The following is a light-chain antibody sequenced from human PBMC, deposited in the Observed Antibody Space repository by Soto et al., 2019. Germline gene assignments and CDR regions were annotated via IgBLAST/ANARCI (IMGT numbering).Light chain of an antibody. Sequence: EIVLTQSPATLSLSPGERATLSFMASQSVSSYLAWYQQKPGQAPRLLFYGASTGATGLPARFSGSGSGTEFTLTINSLQAEDCAVYYCQQYYNWPRTFGQGTRLEIK. CDR1: QSVSSY. V-gene: IGKV3-15*01. CDR3: QQYYNWPRT. J-gene: IGKJ5*01. CDR2: GAS.